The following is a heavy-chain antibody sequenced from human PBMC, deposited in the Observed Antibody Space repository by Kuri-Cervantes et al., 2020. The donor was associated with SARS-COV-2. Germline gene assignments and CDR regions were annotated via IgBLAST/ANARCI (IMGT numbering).Heavy chain of an antibody. J-gene: IGHJ6*03. V-gene: IGHV4-39*07. CDR3: ARFVVVPAAMLYYYYYYMDV. D-gene: IGHD2-2*01. Sequence: SETLSLTCTVSGGSISSSSYYWGWIRQPPGKGLEWIGSIYYSGSTYYNPSLKSRVTISVDTCKNQFSLKLSSVTAADTAVYYCARFVVVPAAMLYYYYYYMDVWGKGTTVTVSS. CDR2: IYYSGST. CDR1: GGSISSSSYY.